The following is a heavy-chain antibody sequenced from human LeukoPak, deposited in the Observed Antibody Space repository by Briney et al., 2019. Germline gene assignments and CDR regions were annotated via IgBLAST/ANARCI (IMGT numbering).Heavy chain of an antibody. D-gene: IGHD2-2*01. V-gene: IGHV1-69*06. J-gene: IGHJ5*02. CDR3: ARAGVEYQHNWFDP. CDR1: GGTFSSYA. Sequence: SVKVPCKASGGTFSSYAISWVRQAPGQGLEWMGGIIPIFGTANYAQKFQGRVTITADKSTSTAYMELSSLRSEDTAVYYCARAGVEYQHNWFDPWGQGTLVTVSS. CDR2: IIPIFGTA.